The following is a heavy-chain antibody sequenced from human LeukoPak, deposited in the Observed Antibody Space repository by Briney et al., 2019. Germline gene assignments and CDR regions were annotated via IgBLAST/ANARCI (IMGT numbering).Heavy chain of an antibody. CDR2: ISSSSSYI. D-gene: IGHD2-15*01. CDR1: GFTFSSYS. CDR3: ARGVVAAGNWFDP. Sequence: GGSLRLSCAASGFTFSSYSMNWVRRAPGKGLEWVSSISSSSSYIYYADSVKGRFTISRDNAKNSLYLQMNSLRAEDTAVYYCARGVVAAGNWFDPWGQGTLVTVSS. J-gene: IGHJ5*02. V-gene: IGHV3-21*01.